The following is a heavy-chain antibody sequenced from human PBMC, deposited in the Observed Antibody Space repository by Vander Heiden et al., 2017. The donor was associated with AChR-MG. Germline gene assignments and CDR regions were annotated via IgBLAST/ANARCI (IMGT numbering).Heavy chain of an antibody. CDR2: ISAYNGNT. Sequence: QVQLVQSGAEVKKPGASVKVSCKASGYTFTSYGISWVRQAPGQGLEWMGWISAYNGNTNYAQKLQGRVTMTTDTSTSTAYMELRSLRSDDTAVYYCARDFRPARGSHPRRGALNLTSGLDYWGQGTLVTVSS. D-gene: IGHD1-26*01. CDR1: GYTFTSYG. V-gene: IGHV1-18*01. J-gene: IGHJ4*02. CDR3: ARDFRPARGSHPRRGALNLTSGLDY.